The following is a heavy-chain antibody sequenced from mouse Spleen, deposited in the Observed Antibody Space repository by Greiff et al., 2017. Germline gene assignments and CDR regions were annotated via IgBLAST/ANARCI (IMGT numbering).Heavy chain of an antibody. V-gene: IGHV5-9*04. Sequence: EVKLVESGGGLVKLGGSLKLSCAASGFTFSSYAMSWVRQTPEKRLEWVATISSGGGNTYYPDSVKGRFTISRNNAKNTLYLQMSSLKSEDTAMYYCARHKVTTVVGAMDYWGQGTSVTVSS. D-gene: IGHD1-1*01. CDR1: GFTFSSYA. J-gene: IGHJ4*01. CDR2: ISSGGGNT. CDR3: ARHKVTTVVGAMDY.